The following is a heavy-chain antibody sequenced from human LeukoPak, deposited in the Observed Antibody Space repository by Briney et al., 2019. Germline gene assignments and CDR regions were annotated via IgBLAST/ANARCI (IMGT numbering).Heavy chain of an antibody. Sequence: GASVKVSCKASGYAFTSDALHWVRQVPGQRLEWMGWINLGNGNTKYSQKFQGRVTITRDTSASTAYMELSSLRSADTAVYYCARAVALREWEVLGYWGQGTLVTVSS. D-gene: IGHD1-26*01. V-gene: IGHV1-3*01. CDR2: INLGNGNT. CDR1: GYAFTSDA. CDR3: ARAVALREWEVLGY. J-gene: IGHJ4*02.